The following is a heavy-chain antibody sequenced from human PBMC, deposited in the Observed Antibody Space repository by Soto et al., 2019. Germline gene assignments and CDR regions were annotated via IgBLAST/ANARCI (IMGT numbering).Heavy chain of an antibody. CDR3: ARDWSMVGGGMDV. V-gene: IGHV1-18*01. J-gene: IGHJ6*02. CDR2: ISAYNGDT. CDR1: GYTFSRNG. D-gene: IGHD3-10*01. Sequence: QVQLVQSGAEVKKPGASVKVSCKAAGYTFSRNGISWVRQAPGQGLEWMGRISAYNGDTNYEQRLQGRVTMTTDTSTSTAYMELRSLRSDDTAVYYCARDWSMVGGGMDVWGQGTTVTVSS.